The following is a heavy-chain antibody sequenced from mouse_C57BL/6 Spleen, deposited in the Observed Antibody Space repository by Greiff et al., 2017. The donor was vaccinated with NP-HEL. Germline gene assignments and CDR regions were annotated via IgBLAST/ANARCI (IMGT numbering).Heavy chain of an antibody. Sequence: EVKLMESGGGLVKPGGSLKLSCAASGFTFSDYGMHWVRQAPEKGLEWVAYISSGSSTIYYADTVKGRFTISRDNAKNTLFLQMTSLRSEDTAMYYCAIHRISFDYWGQGTTLTVSS. CDR2: ISSGSSTI. J-gene: IGHJ2*01. CDR1: GFTFSDYG. V-gene: IGHV5-17*01. D-gene: IGHD2-14*01. CDR3: AIHRISFDY.